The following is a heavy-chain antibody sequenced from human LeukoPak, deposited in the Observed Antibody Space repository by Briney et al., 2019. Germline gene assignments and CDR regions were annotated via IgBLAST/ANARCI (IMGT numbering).Heavy chain of an antibody. CDR1: GGTFSSYA. Sequence: GASVKVSCKASGGTFSSYAISWVRQAPGQGLEWMGRIIPILGIANYAQKFQGRVTITADKSTSTAYMELSSLRSEDTAVYYCARDQGSWSIYDFWGQGTLVTVSS. V-gene: IGHV1-69*04. D-gene: IGHD6-13*01. CDR2: IIPILGIA. CDR3: ARDQGSWSIYDF. J-gene: IGHJ4*02.